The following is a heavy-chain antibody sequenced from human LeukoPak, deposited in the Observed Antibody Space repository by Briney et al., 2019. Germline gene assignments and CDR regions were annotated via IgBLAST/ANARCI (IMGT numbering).Heavy chain of an antibody. CDR1: GFTFSSYA. J-gene: IGHJ5*02. CDR3: VRVSGFCTNGVCPSFDP. CDR2: ISYDGSNK. Sequence: GGSLRLSCAASGFTFSSYAMHWVRQAPGKGLEWVAVISYDGSNKYYADSVKGRFAIFRDNSKNTLYLQMNSLRTEDTAVYYCVRVSGFCTNGVCPSFDPWGQGTLVTVSS. V-gene: IGHV3-30*09. D-gene: IGHD2-8*01.